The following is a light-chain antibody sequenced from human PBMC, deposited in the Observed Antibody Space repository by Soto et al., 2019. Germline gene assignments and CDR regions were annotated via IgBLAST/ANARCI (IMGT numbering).Light chain of an antibody. CDR3: SSYTSSSTPV. CDR1: SSDVGGYNY. V-gene: IGLV2-14*01. Sequence: QSALTQPASVSGSPGQSITISCTGTSSDVGGYNYVSWYQQHPGTAPKLMIYDVSNRPSWVSNRFSGSKSGNTASLTISGLQAEDEADYYCSSYTSSSTPVFGGGTKLTVL. CDR2: DVS. J-gene: IGLJ2*01.